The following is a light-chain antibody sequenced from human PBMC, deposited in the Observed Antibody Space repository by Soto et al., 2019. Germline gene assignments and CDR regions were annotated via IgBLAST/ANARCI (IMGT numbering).Light chain of an antibody. J-gene: IGLJ2*01. Sequence: QPVLTQPPSVSGAPGQRVTISCTGSSSNIGAGYDVHWYQQLPGTAPKLLIYDNNNRPSGVPDRFSGSKSGTSASLAITGLQAEDEADYYCQSYDSSREVFGGGTKVTVL. CDR1: SSNIGAGYD. CDR2: DNN. CDR3: QSYDSSREV. V-gene: IGLV1-40*01.